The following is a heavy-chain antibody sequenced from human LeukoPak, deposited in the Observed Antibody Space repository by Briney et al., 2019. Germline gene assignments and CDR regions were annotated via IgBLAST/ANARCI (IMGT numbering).Heavy chain of an antibody. CDR1: GGSISSSSYY. CDR3: AREMISGYYDSSGYYY. Sequence: SETLSLTCTVSGGSISSSSYYWGWIRQPPGKGLEWIGSMYYSGSTYYNPSLKSRVTISVDKSKNQFSLKLSSVTAADTAVYYCAREMISGYYDSSGYYYWGQGTLVTVSS. V-gene: IGHV4-39*07. CDR2: MYYSGST. D-gene: IGHD3-22*01. J-gene: IGHJ4*02.